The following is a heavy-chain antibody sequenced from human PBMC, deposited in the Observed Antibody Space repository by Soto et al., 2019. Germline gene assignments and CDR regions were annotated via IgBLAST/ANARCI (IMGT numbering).Heavy chain of an antibody. J-gene: IGHJ3*02. CDR3: ASWWEGAFDI. D-gene: IGHD2-8*02. CDR2: IYYSGST. V-gene: IGHV4-59*01. CDR1: GGSISSYY. Sequence: SETLSLTCTVSGGSISSYYWSWIRQPPGKGLEWIGYIYYSGSTNYNPSLKSRVTISVDTSKNQFSLKLSSVTAADTAVYYCASWWEGAFDIWGQGKMVTVSS.